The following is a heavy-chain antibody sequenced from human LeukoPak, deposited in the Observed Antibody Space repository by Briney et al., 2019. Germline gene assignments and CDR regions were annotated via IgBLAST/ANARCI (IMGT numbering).Heavy chain of an antibody. CDR2: IKKDGSGI. CDR1: GFPFSNSW. J-gene: IGHJ6*04. V-gene: IGHV3-7*03. CDR3: AGGNAMDV. Sequence: EGSLRLSCVVSGFPFSNSWMYWVRQAPGNGLEGVANIKKDGSGISYVDSVKGRFIISRDNTRNSLYLQMNSLTVEDTAVYFCAGGNAMDVWGKGTAVTVSS.